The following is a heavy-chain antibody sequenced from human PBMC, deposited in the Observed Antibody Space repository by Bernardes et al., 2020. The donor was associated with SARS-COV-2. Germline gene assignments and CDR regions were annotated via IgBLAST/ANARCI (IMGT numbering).Heavy chain of an antibody. V-gene: IGHV4-61*02. CDR1: RGSINSGTYY. CDR3: ARAVGGFYDRPHDGFDM. D-gene: IGHD3-22*01. J-gene: IGHJ3*02. CDR2: IYASGST. Sequence: SETLSLTCTVSRGSINSGTYYWSWIRQPAGKGLEWIGRIYASGSTNYNSSLKSRVTMSLDTSKNQFSLRLSSVTAADTAVYYCARAVGGFYDRPHDGFDMWGPGTMVTVSS.